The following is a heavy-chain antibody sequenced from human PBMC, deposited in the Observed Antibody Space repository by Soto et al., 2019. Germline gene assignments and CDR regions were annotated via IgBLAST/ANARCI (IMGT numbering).Heavy chain of an antibody. V-gene: IGHV1-46*01. D-gene: IGHD2-15*01. J-gene: IGHJ4*02. CDR1: GYTFTSYY. CDR2: INPSGGST. Sequence: ASVKVSCKASGYTFTSYYMHWVRQAPGQGLEWMGIINPSGGSTSYAQKFQGRVTMTRDTSTSTVYMELSSLRSEDTAVYYCARESPPYCSGGSCPLEGDYYFDYWGQGTLVTVSS. CDR3: ARESPPYCSGGSCPLEGDYYFDY.